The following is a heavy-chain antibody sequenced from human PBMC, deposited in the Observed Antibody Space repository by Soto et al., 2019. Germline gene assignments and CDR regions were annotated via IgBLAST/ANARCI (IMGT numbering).Heavy chain of an antibody. J-gene: IGHJ4*02. CDR1: GFTFSTYW. D-gene: IGHD2-21*01. CDR2: IKQDGSEI. Sequence: EVQLVESGGGLVQPGGSLRLSCAASGFTFSTYWMSWVRQAPGRGLEWVANIKQDGSEIYYVDSVKGRFTISRDNAKNSLYLQMNGLRAEDTAVYYFARLLWWWGYWGQGTLVTGS. V-gene: IGHV3-7*04. CDR3: ARLLWWWGY.